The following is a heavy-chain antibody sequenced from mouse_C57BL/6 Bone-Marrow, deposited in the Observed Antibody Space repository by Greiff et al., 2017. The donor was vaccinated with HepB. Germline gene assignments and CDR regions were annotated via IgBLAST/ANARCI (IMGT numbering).Heavy chain of an antibody. CDR2: INPGSGGT. CDR1: GYAFTNYL. J-gene: IGHJ2*01. Sequence: QVQLQQSGAELVRPGTSVKVSCKASGYAFTNYLIEWVKQRPGQGLEWIGVINPGSGGTNYNEKFKGKATLTADKSSSTAYMQLSRLTSEDSAVYFCARSPLYFDYWGQGTTLTVSS. V-gene: IGHV1-54*01. CDR3: ARSPLYFDY.